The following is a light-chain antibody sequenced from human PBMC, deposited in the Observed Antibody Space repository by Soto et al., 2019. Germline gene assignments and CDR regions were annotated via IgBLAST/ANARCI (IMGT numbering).Light chain of an antibody. CDR3: QQYKSYWT. J-gene: IGKJ1*01. Sequence: DIQMTQSPATLSASVGDSVTITCRASQSITNWLAWYQLEPGKAPKLLIHEASNLHSGVSSRFTCSGSGTDFTLTITSLQPEDFATYYCQQYKSYWTFGQGTTGDIK. CDR1: QSITNW. CDR2: EAS. V-gene: IGKV1-5*03.